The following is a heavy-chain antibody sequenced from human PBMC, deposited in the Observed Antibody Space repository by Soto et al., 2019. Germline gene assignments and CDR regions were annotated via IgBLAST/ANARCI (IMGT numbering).Heavy chain of an antibody. CDR2: INAGNGNT. J-gene: IGHJ4*02. CDR3: ARSLQIVPAAIAY. CDR1: GYTFTRYA. Sequence: ASEKVSCKASGYTFTRYAMNWVRKAPGQRLEWMGWINAGNGNTKYSQKFQGRVTITRDTSASTAYMELSSLRSEDTAVYYCARSLQIVPAAIAYWGQGTLVTVSS. V-gene: IGHV1-3*01. D-gene: IGHD2-2*02.